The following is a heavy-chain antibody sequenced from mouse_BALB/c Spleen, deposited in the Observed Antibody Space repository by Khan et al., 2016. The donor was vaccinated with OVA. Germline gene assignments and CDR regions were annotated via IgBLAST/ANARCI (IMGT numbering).Heavy chain of an antibody. CDR1: GYSITSDYA. CDR3: ARIYGGDVDY. V-gene: IGHV3-2*02. D-gene: IGHD1-1*01. J-gene: IGHJ2*01. CDR2: ISYSGNT. Sequence: EVQLQESGPGLVKPSQSLSLTCTVTGYSITSDYAWNWIRQFPGNKLEWMGYISYSGNTKYNPSLKSRISITRDTSKNQFFLQLKSVTTEDTATCYCARIYGGDVDYWGQVTTLTVSS.